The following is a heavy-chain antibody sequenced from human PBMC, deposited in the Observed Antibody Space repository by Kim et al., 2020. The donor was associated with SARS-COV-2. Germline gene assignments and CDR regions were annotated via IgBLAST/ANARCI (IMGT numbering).Heavy chain of an antibody. J-gene: IGHJ1*01. D-gene: IGHD3-22*01. V-gene: IGHV3-66*01. Sequence: SMKGRPIISRDHSKNTLYLQMNSLRAEDTAVYYCATVVFYYDAGYFKNWGQGTLVIVSS. CDR3: ATVVFYYDAGYFKN.